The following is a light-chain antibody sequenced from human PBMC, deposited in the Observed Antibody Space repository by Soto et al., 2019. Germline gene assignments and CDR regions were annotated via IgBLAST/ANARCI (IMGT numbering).Light chain of an antibody. CDR1: SSDVGGYDY. V-gene: IGLV2-14*01. CDR2: DVT. Sequence: QSALTQPASVSGSPGQSFTISCTGTSSDVGGYDYVSWYQQHPGKAPRLMIYDVTNRPSGISNRFSGSKSGNTASLTISGLQAEDEADDFGCAYTSTSTLVFGGGTQLTVL. J-gene: IGLJ2*01. CDR3: CAYTSTSTLV.